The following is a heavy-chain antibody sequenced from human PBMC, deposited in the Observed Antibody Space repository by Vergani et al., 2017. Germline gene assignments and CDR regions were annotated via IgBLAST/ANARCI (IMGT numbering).Heavy chain of an antibody. CDR3: ARGDYHVSLEI. V-gene: IGHV3-11*04. D-gene: IGHD3-10*02. Sequence: QGQLVESGGGLVKPGGSLRLSCAASGFSLSDYYMTWIRQAPGKGLEWISYISSSGTTIYYADSVKGRFTISRDNAKNLVFLQMDSLRAEDTALYYCARGDYHVSLEIWGRGTMVTISS. CDR1: GFSLSDYY. CDR2: ISSSGTTI. J-gene: IGHJ3*02.